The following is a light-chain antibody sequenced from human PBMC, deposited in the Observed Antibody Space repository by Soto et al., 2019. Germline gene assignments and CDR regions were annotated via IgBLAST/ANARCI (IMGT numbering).Light chain of an antibody. Sequence: DIAMTQSPSTLSASVGDRVTITCRASQSISRCLAWYQQKPGNAPKLLIYDASNLETGVPSRFSGSGSGTQFTLTISSLQPDDFATYYCQQCDSSPYTFGQGTKVEIK. CDR3: QQCDSSPYT. V-gene: IGKV1-5*01. CDR2: DAS. J-gene: IGKJ2*01. CDR1: QSISRC.